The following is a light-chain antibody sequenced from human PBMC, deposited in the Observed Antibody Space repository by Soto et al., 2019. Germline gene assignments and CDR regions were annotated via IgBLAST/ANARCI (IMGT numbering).Light chain of an antibody. CDR1: QDIRKY. Sequence: DIQMTQSPSSLSASVGDRVTITCQASQDIRKYLSWYQQKPGRAPKLLIYGASNLETGVPSRFGGSGYGTDFTFTISSLQPEDIATYYCQHNDHLPPFTFGPGTKVAIK. CDR2: GAS. V-gene: IGKV1-33*01. CDR3: QHNDHLPPFT. J-gene: IGKJ3*01.